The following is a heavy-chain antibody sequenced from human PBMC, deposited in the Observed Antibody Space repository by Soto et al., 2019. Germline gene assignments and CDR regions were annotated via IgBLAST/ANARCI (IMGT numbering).Heavy chain of an antibody. Sequence: QVQLVQSGAEVKKPGASVKVSCKASGYTFTGYYMHWVRQAPGQGLEWMGWINPNSGGTHYAQKFQGWVTMTRDTSISTAYMELSRLRSDDTAVYYCARTAGTYGGDAFDIWGQGTMVTVSS. D-gene: IGHD4-17*01. J-gene: IGHJ3*02. CDR2: INPNSGGT. CDR3: ARTAGTYGGDAFDI. V-gene: IGHV1-2*04. CDR1: GYTFTGYY.